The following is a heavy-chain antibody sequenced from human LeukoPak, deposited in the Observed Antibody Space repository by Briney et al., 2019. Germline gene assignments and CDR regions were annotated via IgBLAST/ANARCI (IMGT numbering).Heavy chain of an antibody. V-gene: IGHV3-7*04. D-gene: IGHD6-19*01. CDR2: INQDASNK. CDR3: ARDPGWDTFDY. Sequence: PGGSLRLSCAVSGFTFNNYWMTWVRQAPGKGLEWVANINQDASNKNYVDSVKGRFTISRDNANNSLYLQMNSLRAEDTAVYYCARDPGWDTFDYWGQGSQVTVSS. CDR1: GFTFNNYW. J-gene: IGHJ4*02.